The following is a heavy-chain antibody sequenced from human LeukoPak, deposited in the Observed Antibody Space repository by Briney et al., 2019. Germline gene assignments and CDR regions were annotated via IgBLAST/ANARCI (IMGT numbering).Heavy chain of an antibody. Sequence: GGSLRLSCVGSGFTFSDYYMSWIRQAPGKGLEWVSYISSSGTTIYYADSVKGRFTISRDNAKNSLYLQMNSLRAEDTAVYYCARRTVTRDWYFDLWGRGTLVTVSS. D-gene: IGHD4-17*01. J-gene: IGHJ2*01. CDR2: ISSSGTTI. V-gene: IGHV3-11*01. CDR3: ARRTVTRDWYFDL. CDR1: GFTFSDYY.